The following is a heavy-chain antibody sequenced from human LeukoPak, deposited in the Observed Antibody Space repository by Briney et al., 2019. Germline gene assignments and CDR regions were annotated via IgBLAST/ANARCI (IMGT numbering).Heavy chain of an antibody. CDR1: GFTFNNAW. V-gene: IGHV3-23*01. Sequence: GGSLRLSCAASGFTFNNAWMNWVRQAPGKGLEWVSAISGSGGSTYYADSVKGRFTISRDNSKNTLYLQMNSLRAEDTAVYYCAKDLYSGYAADPGDVWGQGTTVTVSS. CDR3: AKDLYSGYAADPGDV. J-gene: IGHJ6*02. D-gene: IGHD5-12*01. CDR2: ISGSGGST.